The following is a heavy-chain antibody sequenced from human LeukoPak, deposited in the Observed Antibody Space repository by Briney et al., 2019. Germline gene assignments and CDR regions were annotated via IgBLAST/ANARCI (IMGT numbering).Heavy chain of an antibody. D-gene: IGHD5-24*01. V-gene: IGHV1-69*04. Sequence: SVKVSCKASGGTFSSYAISWVRQAPGQGLEWMGRIIPILGIANYAQKFQGRVTITADKSTSTAYMELSSLRSEDTAVYYCASIATSYYYGMDVWGQGTTVTASS. CDR3: ASIATSYYYGMDV. CDR1: GGTFSSYA. CDR2: IIPILGIA. J-gene: IGHJ6*02.